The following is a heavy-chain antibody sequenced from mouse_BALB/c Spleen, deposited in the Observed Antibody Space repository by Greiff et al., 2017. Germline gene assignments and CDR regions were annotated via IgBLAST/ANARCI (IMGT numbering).Heavy chain of an antibody. CDR1: GFTFSSYA. V-gene: IGHV5-6-5*01. D-gene: IGHD2-13*01. CDR2: ISSGGST. Sequence: EVQVVESGGGLVKPGGSLKLSCAASGFTFSSYAMSWVRQTPEKRLEWVASISSGGSTYYPDSVKGRFTISRDNARNILYLQMSSLRSENTAMYYTARGGADTSDYVYAMDYWGQGTSVTVSS. J-gene: IGHJ4*01. CDR3: ARGGADTSDYVYAMDY.